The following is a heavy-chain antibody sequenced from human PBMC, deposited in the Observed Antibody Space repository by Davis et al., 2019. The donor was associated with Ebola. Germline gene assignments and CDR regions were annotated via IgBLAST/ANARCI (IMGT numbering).Heavy chain of an antibody. CDR1: GFTFSSCG. D-gene: IGHD6-19*01. J-gene: IGHJ4*02. Sequence: PGGSLRLSCAVSGFTFSSCGMHWVRQAPGKGLEWVAVISYDGSKTYYADSVKGRFTISRDNSKNTLYLQMNSLRDEDTAVYYCARDGYSNDWGDYWGQGTLVTVSS. V-gene: IGHV3-30*03. CDR2: ISYDGSKT. CDR3: ARDGYSNDWGDY.